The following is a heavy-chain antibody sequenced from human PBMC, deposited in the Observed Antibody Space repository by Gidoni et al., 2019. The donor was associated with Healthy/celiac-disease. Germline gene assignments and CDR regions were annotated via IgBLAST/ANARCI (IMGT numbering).Heavy chain of an antibody. Sequence: QMQLVQSGPEVKKPGTSVKVSCKASGFTFTSSAMQWVRQARGQRLEWIGWIVVGSGNTNYAQKFQERVTITRDMSTSTAYMELSSLRSEDTAVYYCSLVVATDYYYGMDVWGQGTTVTVSS. CDR1: GFTFTSSA. CDR2: IVVGSGNT. V-gene: IGHV1-58*02. D-gene: IGHD2-15*01. CDR3: SLVVATDYYYGMDV. J-gene: IGHJ6*02.